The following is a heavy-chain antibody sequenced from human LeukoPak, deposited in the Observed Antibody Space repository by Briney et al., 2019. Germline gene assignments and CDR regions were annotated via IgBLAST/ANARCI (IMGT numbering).Heavy chain of an antibody. D-gene: IGHD3-3*01. CDR3: ARVRGYDFWSGYFDY. CDR2: ISSSGSTI. CDR1: GFTFSDYY. Sequence: GGSLRLSGAASGFTFSDYYMSCIRQAPGKGLEWVSYISSSGSTIYYADSVKGRFTISRDNTKNSLYLQMNSLRAEDTAVYYCARVRGYDFWSGYFDYWGQGTLVTVSS. J-gene: IGHJ4*02. V-gene: IGHV3-11*01.